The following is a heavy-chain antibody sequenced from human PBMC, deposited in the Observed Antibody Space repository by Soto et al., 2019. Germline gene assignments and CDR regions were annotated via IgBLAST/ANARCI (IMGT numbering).Heavy chain of an antibody. D-gene: IGHD3-10*01. CDR1: GFSLSTSGVG. J-gene: IGHJ6*02. V-gene: IGHV2-5*02. Sequence: QITLKESGPTLVKPTQTLTLTCTFSGFSLSTSGVGVSWIRQPPGKALEWLALIYWDEDKRYSPFLKSRLTITKDTSTNEVVITMTNMDPVDTGTYYCAHKGGRGSAMDVWGQGTTVTVSS. CDR3: AHKGGRGSAMDV. CDR2: IYWDEDK.